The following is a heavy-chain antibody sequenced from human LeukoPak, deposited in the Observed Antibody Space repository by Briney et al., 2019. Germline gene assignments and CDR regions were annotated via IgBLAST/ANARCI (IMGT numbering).Heavy chain of an antibody. CDR2: IKSKTEGGTT. CDR1: GFTFSNAW. V-gene: IGHV3-15*01. Sequence: PGGSLRLSCAASGFTFSNAWMSWVRQAPGKGLEWVGRIKSKTEGGTTDYAAPVKGRFTISRDDSKNTLYLQMNSLKTEDTAVYXXXTKNWAYYFDYWGQGTLITVXS. J-gene: IGHJ4*02. CDR3: XTKNWAYYFDY. D-gene: IGHD7-27*01.